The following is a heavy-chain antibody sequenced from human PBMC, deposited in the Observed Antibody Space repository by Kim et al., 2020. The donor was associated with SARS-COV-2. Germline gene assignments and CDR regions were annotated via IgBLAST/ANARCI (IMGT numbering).Heavy chain of an antibody. CDR3: ARDLGSRGYYDFWSGPAGDYYYYGMDV. CDR2: ISSSSSYI. Sequence: GSLRLSCAASGFTFSSYSMNWVRQAPGKGLEWVSSISSSSSYIYYADSVKGRFTISRDNAKNSLYLQMNSLRAEDTAVYYCARDLGSRGYYDFWSGPAGDYYYYGMDVWGQGTTVTVSS. D-gene: IGHD3-3*01. J-gene: IGHJ6*02. V-gene: IGHV3-21*01. CDR1: GFTFSSYS.